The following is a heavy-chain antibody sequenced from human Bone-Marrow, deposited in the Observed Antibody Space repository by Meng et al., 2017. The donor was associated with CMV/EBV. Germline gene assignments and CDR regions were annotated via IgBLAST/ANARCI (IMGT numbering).Heavy chain of an antibody. J-gene: IGHJ4*02. CDR3: AKRPGGSADY. CDR2: ISGSGGST. V-gene: IGHV3-23*01. D-gene: IGHD3-10*01. CDR1: GFTFSSYA. Sequence: GESLKISCAASGFTFSSYAMSWVRQAPGKGLEWVSAISGSGGSTYYADSVKGRFTISRDNSKNTLYLQMNSLRAEDTAVYYCAKRPGGSADYWGQGTLVTASS.